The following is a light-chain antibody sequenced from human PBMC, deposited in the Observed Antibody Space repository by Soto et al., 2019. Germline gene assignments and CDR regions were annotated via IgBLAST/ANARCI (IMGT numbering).Light chain of an antibody. CDR1: SSDVGGHDY. V-gene: IGLV2-14*01. Sequence: QSALTQSASVSGSPGQSITISCTGTSSDVGGHDYVSWYQQHPGKAPTLMIYHVTNRPSGVSSRFSGSKSGNTAFLIISGLQAEDEADYYYSSYTSSSTFVFGTGTKVTVL. CDR3: SSYTSSSTFV. J-gene: IGLJ1*01. CDR2: HVT.